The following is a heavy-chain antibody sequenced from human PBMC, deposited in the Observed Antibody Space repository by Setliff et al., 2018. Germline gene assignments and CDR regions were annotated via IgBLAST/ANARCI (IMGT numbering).Heavy chain of an antibody. Sequence: SETLSLTCTVSGGSINSYYWSWIRQPAGKGLEWIGYIYSSGSTYYNPSLKSRVSISVDTSKNQFSLKLSSVTAADTAVYYCARERAVAGEIDYWGQGTLVTVSS. D-gene: IGHD6-19*01. CDR3: ARERAVAGEIDY. J-gene: IGHJ4*02. V-gene: IGHV4-4*09. CDR2: IYSSGST. CDR1: GGSINSYY.